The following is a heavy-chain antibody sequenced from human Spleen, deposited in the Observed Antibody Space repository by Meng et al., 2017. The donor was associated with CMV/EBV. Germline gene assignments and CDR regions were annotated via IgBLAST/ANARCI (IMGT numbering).Heavy chain of an antibody. CDR3: ARGLTSISTGGGWFDP. CDR2: IYYSGVPSGST. D-gene: IGHD2-2*01. J-gene: IGHJ5*02. V-gene: IGHV4-59*01. Sequence: GSLRLSCAVSGGSINNYYWSWIRQPPGRGLEWIGYIYYSGVPSGSTNYNPYLKSRVTISVDSSKNQFSLKLNSVTAADTAVYYCARGLTSISTGGGWFDPWGLGALVTVSS. CDR1: GGSINNYY.